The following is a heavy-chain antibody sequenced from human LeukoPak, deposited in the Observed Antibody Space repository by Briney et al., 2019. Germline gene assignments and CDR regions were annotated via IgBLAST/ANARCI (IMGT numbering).Heavy chain of an antibody. CDR1: GYTFTGYY. Sequence: GASVKVSCKASGYTFTGYYMHWVRQAPGQGLEWMGWINPNSGGTNYAQKFQGRVTMTRDTSISTAYMELSRLRSDDTAVYYCARDRRLAENWFDPWGQGTLVTVSS. V-gene: IGHV1-2*02. J-gene: IGHJ5*02. CDR2: INPNSGGT. D-gene: IGHD1-14*01. CDR3: ARDRRLAENWFDP.